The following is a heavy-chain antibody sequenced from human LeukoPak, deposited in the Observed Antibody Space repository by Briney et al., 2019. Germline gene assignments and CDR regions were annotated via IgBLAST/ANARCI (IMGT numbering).Heavy chain of an antibody. CDR3: ARSIVVVPAAIVDAFDI. J-gene: IGHJ3*02. V-gene: IGHV1-69*13. D-gene: IGHD2-2*01. CDR1: GGTFSSYA. Sequence: GASVKVSCKASGGTFSSYAISWVRQAPGQGLEWMGGIIPIFGTANYAQKFQGRVTITADESTSTAYMELSSLRSEDTAVYYCARSIVVVPAAIVDAFDIWGQGTMVTVSS. CDR2: IIPIFGTA.